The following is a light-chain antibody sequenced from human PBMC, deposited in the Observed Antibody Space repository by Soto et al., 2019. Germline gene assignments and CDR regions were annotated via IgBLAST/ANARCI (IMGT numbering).Light chain of an antibody. CDR1: SSDVGGYNY. CDR2: EVS. CDR3: SSYTSSSTYV. V-gene: IGLV2-14*01. J-gene: IGLJ1*01. Sequence: QSALTQPASVSGSPGQSITMSCTGTSSDVGGYNYVSWYQQHPGKAPKLMIYEVSNRPSGVSNRFSGSKSSNTASLTISGLQAEDEADYYCSSYTSSSTYVFGTGTKVTVL.